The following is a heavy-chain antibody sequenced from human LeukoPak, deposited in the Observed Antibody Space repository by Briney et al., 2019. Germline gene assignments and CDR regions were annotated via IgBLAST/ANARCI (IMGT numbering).Heavy chain of an antibody. CDR1: GLTLSTTA. J-gene: IGHJ6*03. V-gene: IGHV3-23*01. CDR2: ISVLGGTT. Sequence: GGSLRLSCAVSGLTLSTTAMNWVRQAPGKGLECVSSISVLGGTTYYADSVKGRFTISRDNSKNTLYLQMNSLSAEDTAVYYCAKVGSSSPYYFYYMDVWGKGTTVTVSS. D-gene: IGHD6-6*01. CDR3: AKVGSSSPYYFYYMDV.